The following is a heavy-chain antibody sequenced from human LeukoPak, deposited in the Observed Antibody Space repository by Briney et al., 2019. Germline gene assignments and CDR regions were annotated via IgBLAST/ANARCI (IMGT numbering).Heavy chain of an antibody. D-gene: IGHD3-10*01. V-gene: IGHV3-21*01. CDR1: GFTFSSYS. CDR2: ISSSSSYI. Sequence: GGSLRLSCAASGFTFSSYSMNWVRQAPGKGLEWVSSISSSSSYIYYADSVKGRFTISRDNAKNSLYLQMNRLRAEDTAVYYCARDYYGSGSHPSPNWFDPWGQGTLVTVSS. CDR3: ARDYYGSGSHPSPNWFDP. J-gene: IGHJ5*02.